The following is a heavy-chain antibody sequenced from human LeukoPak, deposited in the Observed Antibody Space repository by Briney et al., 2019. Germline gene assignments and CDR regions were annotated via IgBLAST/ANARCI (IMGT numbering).Heavy chain of an antibody. CDR3: ARDGLSSGWSFDY. CDR2: INHSGST. D-gene: IGHD6-19*01. Sequence: PSETLSLTCAVYGESFSGYYWSWIRQPPGKGLEWIGEINHSGSTNYNPSLKSRVSTSVDTSKNQFSLKLSSVTAADTAVYYCARDGLSSGWSFDYWGQGTLVTVSS. J-gene: IGHJ4*02. V-gene: IGHV4-34*01. CDR1: GESFSGYY.